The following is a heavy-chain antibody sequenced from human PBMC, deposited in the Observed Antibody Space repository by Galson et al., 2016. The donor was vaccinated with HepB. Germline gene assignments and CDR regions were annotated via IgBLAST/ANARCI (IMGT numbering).Heavy chain of an antibody. CDR2: ISYDGTYQ. CDR3: ARDQGWEGGWFDP. Sequence: SLRLSCAASGYRFSGQAMHWVRQAPGKGLEWVAVISYDGTYQLYADSVRGRFTISRDTSKNTVYLQMNSLRPEDTAVYYCARDQGWEGGWFDPWGQGTLATVSS. V-gene: IGHV3-30*04. D-gene: IGHD1-26*01. CDR1: GYRFSGQA. J-gene: IGHJ5*02.